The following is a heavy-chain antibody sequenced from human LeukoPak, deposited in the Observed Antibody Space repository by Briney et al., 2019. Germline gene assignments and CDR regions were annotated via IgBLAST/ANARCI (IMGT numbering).Heavy chain of an antibody. CDR1: GFTFSSYA. Sequence: PGGSLRLSCAASGFTFSSYAMTWVRQAPGEGLEWVSAITDSGGSTYYADSVKGRFTISRDNSKNTLYLQMNSLRAEDTAVYYCARDDPTYYDCWSGSALDYWGQGTLVTVSS. D-gene: IGHD3-3*01. CDR3: ARDDPTYYDCWSGSALDY. CDR2: ITDSGGST. J-gene: IGHJ4*02. V-gene: IGHV3-23*01.